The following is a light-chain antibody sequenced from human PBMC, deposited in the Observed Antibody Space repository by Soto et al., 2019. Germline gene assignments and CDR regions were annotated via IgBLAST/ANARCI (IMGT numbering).Light chain of an antibody. CDR3: QQYNIYPLG. V-gene: IGKV1-5*03. Sequence: DIQMTQSPSTLSASVGDRVTITCRASQSISSWLAWYQQKKGKAPRLLIYKASSLESGVRSRFSGSGSGTEFTLTISSLQPDDFATYYCQQYNIYPLGFGGGTKVEIK. CDR1: QSISSW. J-gene: IGKJ4*01. CDR2: KAS.